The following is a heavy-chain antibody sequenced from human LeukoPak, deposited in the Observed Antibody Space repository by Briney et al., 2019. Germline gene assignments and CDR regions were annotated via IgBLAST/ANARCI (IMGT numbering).Heavy chain of an antibody. J-gene: IGHJ4*02. D-gene: IGHD6-19*01. CDR1: GGSISSYY. Sequence: PSETLSLTCTVSGGSISSYYWSWIRQPPGKGLEWIGYIYYSGSTNYNPSLKCRVTISVDTSKNQFSLKLSSVTAADTAVYYCARVSSPNLVGWLDYWGQGTLVTVSS. CDR3: ARVSSPNLVGWLDY. CDR2: IYYSGST. V-gene: IGHV4-59*01.